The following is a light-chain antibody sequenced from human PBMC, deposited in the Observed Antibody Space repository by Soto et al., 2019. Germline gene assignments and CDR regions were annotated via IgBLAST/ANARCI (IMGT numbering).Light chain of an antibody. J-gene: IGKJ2*01. CDR1: QRVGNY. CDR3: QQRSNWSPGFT. V-gene: IGKV3-11*01. Sequence: EIVLTQSPATLSLSPGERATLSCRASQRVGNYLAWHQQKPGQAPRLLIYDASSRAIDIPARFSASGSRTDFTLTINSLEPDDSAVYYCQQRSNWSPGFTFGQGTKLEIK. CDR2: DAS.